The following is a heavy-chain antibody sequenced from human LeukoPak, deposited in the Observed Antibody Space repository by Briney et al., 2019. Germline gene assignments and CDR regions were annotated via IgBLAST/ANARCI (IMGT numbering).Heavy chain of an antibody. D-gene: IGHD3-10*01. CDR3: ARESLDYYGSGSYMDV. CDR2: IIPIPGIA. Sequence: ASVKVSCKASGGTFSSYAISWVRQAPGQGLEWMGRIIPIPGIANYAQKFQGRVTITADKSTSTAYMELSSLRSEDTAVYYCARESLDYYGSGSYMDVWGQGTTVTVSS. J-gene: IGHJ6*02. V-gene: IGHV1-69*04. CDR1: GGTFSSYA.